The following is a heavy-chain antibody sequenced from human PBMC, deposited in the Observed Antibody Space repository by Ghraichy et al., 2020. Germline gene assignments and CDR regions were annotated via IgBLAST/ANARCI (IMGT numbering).Heavy chain of an antibody. Sequence: SVKVSCKASGGTFSSYAISWVRQAPGQGLEWMGGIIPIFGIANYAQKFQGRVTITADKSTSTAYMELSSLRSEDTAVYYCARLYYDSRGGSVGYGMDVWGQGTTVTVSS. V-gene: IGHV1-69*10. D-gene: IGHD3-22*01. J-gene: IGHJ6*02. CDR3: ARLYYDSRGGSVGYGMDV. CDR1: GGTFSSYA. CDR2: IIPIFGIA.